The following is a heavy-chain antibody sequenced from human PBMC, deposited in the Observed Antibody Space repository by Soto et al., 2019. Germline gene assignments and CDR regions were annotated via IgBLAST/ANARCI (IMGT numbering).Heavy chain of an antibody. V-gene: IGHV3-21*01. D-gene: IGHD2-15*01. CDR1: GFTFISYS. J-gene: IGHJ6*02. CDR3: ARDRDSTSGMDV. Sequence: GGSLRLSFASSGFTFISYSMNWVRQAPGKGLEWVSSISSSSSYVYYADSVKGRFTISRDNAKNSLYLQMNSLRAEDTAVYYCARDRDSTSGMDVWGQGTTVTVSS. CDR2: ISSSSSYV.